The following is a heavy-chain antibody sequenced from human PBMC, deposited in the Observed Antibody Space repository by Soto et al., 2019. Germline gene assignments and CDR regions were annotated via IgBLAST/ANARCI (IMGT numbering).Heavy chain of an antibody. Sequence: SETLSLTCAVYGGSFSGYYWSWIRQPPGKGLEWIGEINHSGSTNYNPSLKSRVTISVDTSKNQFSLKLNSVTAADTAVYYCARSGGSLDYWGQGTLVTVSS. J-gene: IGHJ4*02. D-gene: IGHD2-15*01. CDR3: ARSGGSLDY. CDR1: GGSFSGYY. CDR2: INHSGST. V-gene: IGHV4-34*01.